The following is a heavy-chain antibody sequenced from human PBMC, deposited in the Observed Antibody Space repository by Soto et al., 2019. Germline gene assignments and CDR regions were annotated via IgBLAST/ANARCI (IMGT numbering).Heavy chain of an antibody. CDR2: IKSKTDGGTT. D-gene: IGHD3-10*02. CDR3: TTGLCSILPSCPNYYYYYGMDV. V-gene: IGHV3-15*01. CDR1: GFTFSNAW. Sequence: PGGSLRLSCAASGFTFSNAWMSWVRQAPGKGLEWVGRIKSKTDGGTTDYAAPVKGRFTISRDDSKNTLYLQMNSLKTEDTAVYYCTTGLCSILPSCPNYYYYYGMDVWGQGTTVTVSS. J-gene: IGHJ6*02.